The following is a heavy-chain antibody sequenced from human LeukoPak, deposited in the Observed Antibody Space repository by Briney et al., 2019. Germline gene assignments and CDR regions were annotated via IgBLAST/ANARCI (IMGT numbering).Heavy chain of an antibody. CDR1: GFTFNNYA. CDR3: ARDGIQLPDTLDY. D-gene: IGHD1-1*01. CDR2: INGGDNGDNT. V-gene: IGHV3-23*01. J-gene: IGHJ4*02. Sequence: GGSLRLSCAASGFTFNNYAMTWVRQAPGKGLQWVXTINGGDNGDNTYYADSVKGRFTVSRDNSKNTVYLQMNSLRVEDTAVYYCARDGIQLPDTLDYWGLGTLVTVSS.